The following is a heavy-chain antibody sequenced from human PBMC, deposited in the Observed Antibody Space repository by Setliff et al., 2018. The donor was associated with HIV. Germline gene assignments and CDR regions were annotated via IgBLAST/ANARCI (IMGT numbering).Heavy chain of an antibody. V-gene: IGHV3-7*01. CDR2: IKGDGSEK. J-gene: IGHJ3*01. CDR1: GFTFSSYW. D-gene: IGHD3-10*01. CDR3: ARDRGGYTFDF. Sequence: GGSLRLSCAASGFTFSSYWMYWVRQAPGKGLEWVASIKGDGSEKYYVGSVKGRFTSSRDNAGNSLSLQMNSLRAEDTAVYYCARDRGGYTFDFWGQGTVVTVSS.